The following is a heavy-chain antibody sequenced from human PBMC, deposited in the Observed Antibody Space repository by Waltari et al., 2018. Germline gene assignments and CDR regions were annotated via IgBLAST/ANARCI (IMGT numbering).Heavy chain of an antibody. D-gene: IGHD2-2*01. Sequence: EVQLVESGGGLIQPGGSLRLSCAASGFTVSSNSMSWVRQAPGKGLEWVSVIYSGGSTYYADSVKGRFTISRDNSKNTLYLQMNSLRAEDTAVYYCARDSVSMRGAFDIWGQGTMVTVSS. CDR2: IYSGGST. J-gene: IGHJ3*02. CDR1: GFTVSSNS. V-gene: IGHV3-53*01. CDR3: ARDSVSMRGAFDI.